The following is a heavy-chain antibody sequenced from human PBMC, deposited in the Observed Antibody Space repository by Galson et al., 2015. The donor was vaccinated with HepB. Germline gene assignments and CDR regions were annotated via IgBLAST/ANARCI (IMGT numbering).Heavy chain of an antibody. J-gene: IGHJ5*02. D-gene: IGHD1-26*01. CDR3: ARGSGSYVPWFDP. V-gene: IGHV4-59*01. CDR1: GGSISSYY. CDR2: IYYSGST. Sequence: TLSLTCTVSGGSISSYYWSWIRQPPGKGLEWIGYIYYSGSTNYKPSLKSRVTISVDTSKNQFSLKLSSVTAADTAVYYCARGSGSYVPWFDPWGQGTLVTVSS.